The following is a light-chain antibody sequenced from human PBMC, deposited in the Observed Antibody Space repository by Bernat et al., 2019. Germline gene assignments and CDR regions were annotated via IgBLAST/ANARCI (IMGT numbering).Light chain of an antibody. CDR3: QSFDSSLGNSYV. Sequence: QSVLAQPPSVSGAPGQRVTISCTRSSSNTGAAYDVHWYQQLPGTPPKLLIYNNNNRPSGVSDRFSASKSGTSASLAISDLQAEDEADYYCQSFDSSLGNSYVFGTGTKVTVL. J-gene: IGLJ1*01. CDR2: NNN. V-gene: IGLV1-40*01. CDR1: SSNTGAAYD.